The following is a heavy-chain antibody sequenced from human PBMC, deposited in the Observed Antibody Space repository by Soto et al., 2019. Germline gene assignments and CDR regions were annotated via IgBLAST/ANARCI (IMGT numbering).Heavy chain of an antibody. CDR3: ARAEGYCSSTSCYYYYYYYMDV. Sequence: QVQLVQSGAEVTKPGSSVKVSCKASGGTFSSYTISWVRQAPGQGLEWMGRIIPILGIANYAQKFQGRVTITADKSTSQAYMELSSLRSEDTAVYYCARAEGYCSSTSCYYYYYYYMDVWGKGTTVTVSS. CDR2: IIPILGIA. D-gene: IGHD2-2*01. V-gene: IGHV1-69*02. CDR1: GGTFSSYT. J-gene: IGHJ6*03.